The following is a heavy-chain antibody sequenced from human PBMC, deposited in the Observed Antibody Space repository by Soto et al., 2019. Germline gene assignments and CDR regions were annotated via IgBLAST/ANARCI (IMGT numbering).Heavy chain of an antibody. V-gene: IGHV3-73*01. Sequence: EVPLVESGGGLVQPGGSLKLSCAVSGFTFSGSAMHCVRQASGKGLEWVGRIRSKSNSYATAYAASVKGRFTISRDDSKNTAYLQMNSLKTEDTAVYYCTRGYGDYVRDYWGQGTLVTVSS. CDR3: TRGYGDYVRDY. CDR2: IRSKSNSYAT. J-gene: IGHJ4*02. CDR1: GFTFSGSA. D-gene: IGHD4-17*01.